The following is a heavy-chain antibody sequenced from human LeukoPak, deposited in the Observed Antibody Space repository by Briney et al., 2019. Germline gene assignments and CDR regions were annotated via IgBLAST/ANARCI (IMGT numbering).Heavy chain of an antibody. CDR3: SKDRPNYYGSNGHYYKLNGDC. V-gene: IGHV3-11*01. Sequence: PGGSLRLSCAASGFTFSDYYMSWIRQAPGQGLEWVSYISSSGSTIYYADSVKGRFTISRDNSDNTLYLQMNSLRAEDTAVYYCSKDRPNYYGSNGHYYKLNGDCWGQGTLVTVSS. CDR2: ISSSGSTI. CDR1: GFTFSDYY. J-gene: IGHJ4*02. D-gene: IGHD3-22*01.